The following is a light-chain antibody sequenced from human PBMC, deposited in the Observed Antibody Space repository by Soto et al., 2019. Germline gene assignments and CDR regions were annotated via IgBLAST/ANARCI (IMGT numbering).Light chain of an antibody. Sequence: QSALTQPASVSGSPGQSITISCTGTSSDVGRYNFVSWYQQPPGNAPKLMIYEVTKRPSGVSNRFSGSKSGNTASLTISGLQVEDEADDYCCSYAGTGTRVLFGGGTKLTVL. CDR3: CSYAGTGTRVL. J-gene: IGLJ2*01. CDR2: EVT. CDR1: SSDVGRYNF. V-gene: IGLV2-23*02.